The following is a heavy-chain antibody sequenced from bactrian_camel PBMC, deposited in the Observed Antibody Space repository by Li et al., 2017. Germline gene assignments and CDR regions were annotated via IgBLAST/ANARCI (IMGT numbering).Heavy chain of an antibody. D-gene: IGHD1*01. CDR2: ISSDGSTA. CDR3: VKPNPDARGGFDH. V-gene: IGHV3S60*01. J-gene: IGHJ4*01. CDR1: GFTIDDSD. Sequence: HVQLVESGGGSVQAGGSLRLSCTASGFTIDDSDMHWYRQAPGNECEFVSGISSDGSTASYADSVKGRATISRSNAKNTVYLLMNSLKPEDTAVYYCVKPNPDARGGFDHWGQGTQVTVS.